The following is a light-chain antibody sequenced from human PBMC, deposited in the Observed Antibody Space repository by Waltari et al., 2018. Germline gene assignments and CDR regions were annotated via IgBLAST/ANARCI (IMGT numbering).Light chain of an antibody. J-gene: IGKJ2*01. V-gene: IGKV1-5*03. CDR3: QQYNTYSS. Sequence: DIQMTQSPSTLSASVGDRGTITCRDSQSISNYLAWYQQKPGKAPNLLIYKASILKSGVSSRFSGSGSGTQFTLTISSLQPGDFATYFCQQYNTYSSFGQGTKLEIK. CDR2: KAS. CDR1: QSISNY.